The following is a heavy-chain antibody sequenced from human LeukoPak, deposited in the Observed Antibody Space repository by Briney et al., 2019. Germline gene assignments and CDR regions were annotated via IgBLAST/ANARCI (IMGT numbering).Heavy chain of an antibody. J-gene: IGHJ4*02. D-gene: IGHD4-17*01. CDR3: AKQKDYGDYYYFDY. CDR2: IWYDGSNK. V-gene: IGHV3-30*18. Sequence: GRSLRLSCAASGFAFDDYAMHWVRQAPGKGLEWVAVIWYDGSNKYYADSVKGRFTISRDNSKNTLYLQMNSLRAEDTAVYYCAKQKDYGDYYYFDYWGQGTLVTVSS. CDR1: GFAFDDYA.